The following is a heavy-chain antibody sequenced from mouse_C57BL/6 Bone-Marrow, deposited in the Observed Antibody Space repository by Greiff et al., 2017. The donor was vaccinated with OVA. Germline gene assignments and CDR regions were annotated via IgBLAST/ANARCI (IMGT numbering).Heavy chain of an antibody. Sequence: EVQLQESGGGLVKPGGSLKLSCAASGFTFSDYGMHWVRQAPEKGLEWVAYISSGSSTIYYADTVKGRFTISRDNAKNTLFLQMTSLRSEDTVMYYCARGGRSPYWYFDVWGTGTTVTVSS. V-gene: IGHV5-17*01. J-gene: IGHJ1*03. CDR3: ARGGRSPYWYFDV. D-gene: IGHD1-1*01. CDR1: GFTFSDYG. CDR2: ISSGSSTI.